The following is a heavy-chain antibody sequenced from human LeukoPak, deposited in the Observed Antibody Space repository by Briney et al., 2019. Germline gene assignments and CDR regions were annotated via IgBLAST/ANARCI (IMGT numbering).Heavy chain of an antibody. V-gene: IGHV5-51*01. CDR2: IYCGDSDT. J-gene: IGHJ3*02. D-gene: IGHD2-21*02. CDR3: ARWVTADWGKKDAFDI. Sequence: GESLKISCKASGYSFTTYWIGWVRQMPGKGLEWMGIIYCGDSDTRYSPSFQGQVTFSADKSISIAYVQWNSLKASDTAMYYCARWVTADWGKKDAFDIWGQGTMVTVSS. CDR1: GYSFTTYW.